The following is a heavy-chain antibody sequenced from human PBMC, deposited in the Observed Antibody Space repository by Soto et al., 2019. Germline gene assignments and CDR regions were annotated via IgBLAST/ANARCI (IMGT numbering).Heavy chain of an antibody. CDR1: GYTFSNYG. D-gene: IGHD2-2*01. CDR2: ISLYSDGT. Sequence: QVQLVQSGGEVKRPGASVKVSCKTSGYTFSNYGITWVRQAPGQPLEWLGWISLYSDGTNYAQKFQGRVSMTTDTSTTTAYMELRSVRSDDTAVYYCARVVPGAEAWFGPWGQGPLVAVSS. CDR3: ARVVPGAEAWFGP. V-gene: IGHV1-18*01. J-gene: IGHJ5*02.